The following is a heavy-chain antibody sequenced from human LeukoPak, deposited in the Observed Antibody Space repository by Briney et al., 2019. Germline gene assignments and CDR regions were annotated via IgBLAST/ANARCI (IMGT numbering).Heavy chain of an antibody. CDR1: GFTFSSYE. Sequence: GGSLRLSCAASGFTFSSYEMNWVRQAPGKGLEWVSYISSSGSTIYYVDSVKGRFTISRDNAKNSLYLQMNSLRAEDTAVYYCARDLRRFGTLVDYWGQGTLVTVSS. J-gene: IGHJ4*02. V-gene: IGHV3-48*03. D-gene: IGHD3-10*01. CDR2: ISSSGSTI. CDR3: ARDLRRFGTLVDY.